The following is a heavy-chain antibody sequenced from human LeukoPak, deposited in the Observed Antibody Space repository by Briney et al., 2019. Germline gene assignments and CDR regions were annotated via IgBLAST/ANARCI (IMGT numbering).Heavy chain of an antibody. V-gene: IGHV3-11*01. CDR2: ISSSGSTI. CDR1: GFTFSDYY. Sequence: GGSLRLSCAASGFTFSDYYMSWIRQAPGKGLEWLSYISSSGSTIYYADSVKGRFTISRDNAKNSLYLQMNSLRAEDTALYYCAKDMRKQLVSLFDYWGQGTLVTVSS. J-gene: IGHJ4*02. CDR3: AKDMRKQLVSLFDY. D-gene: IGHD6-13*01.